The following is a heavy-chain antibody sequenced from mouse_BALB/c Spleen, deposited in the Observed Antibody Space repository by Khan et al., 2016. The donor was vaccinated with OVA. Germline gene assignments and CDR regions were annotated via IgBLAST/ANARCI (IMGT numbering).Heavy chain of an antibody. J-gene: IGHJ2*01. D-gene: IGHD1-1*01. CDR2: TDPANGNT. CDR3: RICTINA. V-gene: IGHV14-3*02. CDR1: GYNIKDIY. Sequence: VQLQQPGAELVKPAASLKLSCTASGYNIKDIYIHWVKQRPEKGLERIRRTDPANGNTKYDPKVQGKATITADTSSNTAYLQLSSLTSEDTAVNYSRICTINAWGQGTTLTVSS.